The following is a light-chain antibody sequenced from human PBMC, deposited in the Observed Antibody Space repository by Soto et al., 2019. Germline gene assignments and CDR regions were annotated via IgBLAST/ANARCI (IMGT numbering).Light chain of an antibody. J-gene: IGLJ1*01. CDR2: EVS. V-gene: IGLV2-14*01. CDR3: SSYTITSPYV. CDR1: SSDVGGYNY. Sequence: QSALTQPASVSGSPGQSITISCTGTSSDVGGYNYVSWYQHHPGKAPKLIIYEVSNRPSGVSDRFSGSKSGNTASLTISGLQAEDEADYYCSSYTITSPYVFGSGTKLTVL.